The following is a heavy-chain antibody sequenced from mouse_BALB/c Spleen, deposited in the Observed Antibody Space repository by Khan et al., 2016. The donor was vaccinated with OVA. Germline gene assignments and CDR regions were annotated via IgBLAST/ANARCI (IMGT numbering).Heavy chain of an antibody. V-gene: IGHV14-3*02. CDR2: IAPANGNT. D-gene: IGHD2-10*02. J-gene: IGHJ1*01. CDR3: AQPSYDPRYFEV. CDR1: GFNIKDTY. Sequence: VQLKESGAELVKPGASVKLSCTASGFNIKDTYMHWVKQSPEQGLEWIGRIAPANGNTKYDPKFQGKATITADTSSNTSYLQLISLTSEDTTFYYCAQPSYDPRYFEVWGAGTTVTVSS.